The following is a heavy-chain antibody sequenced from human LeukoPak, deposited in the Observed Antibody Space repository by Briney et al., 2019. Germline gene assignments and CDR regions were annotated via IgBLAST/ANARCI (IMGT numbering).Heavy chain of an antibody. CDR3: AKDFIRGIVVVPAAILAGPIDY. V-gene: IGHV3-23*01. D-gene: IGHD2-2*02. Sequence: GGSLRLSCAASGFTLSSYAMSWVRQAPGKGLEWVSAISGSGGSTYYADSVKGRFTISRDNSKNTLYLQMNSLRAEDTAVYYCAKDFIRGIVVVPAAILAGPIDYWGQGTLVTVSS. CDR2: ISGSGGST. CDR1: GFTLSSYA. J-gene: IGHJ4*02.